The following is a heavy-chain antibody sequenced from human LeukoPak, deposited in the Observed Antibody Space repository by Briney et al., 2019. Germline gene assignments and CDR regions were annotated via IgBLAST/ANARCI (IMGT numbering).Heavy chain of an antibody. J-gene: IGHJ4*02. CDR1: RDSINTGNYY. Sequence: SETLSLTCTVSRDSINTGNYYWSWIRQPPGKGLEWLGFIHYSGSTDYNPSLKSRVSISVDTSKNQFPLQLSSVTAADTAVYYCARNGRGRNYGSSAYLPDYWGQGTLVTVSS. D-gene: IGHD3-22*01. V-gene: IGHV4-30-4*01. CDR2: IHYSGST. CDR3: ARNGRGRNYGSSAYLPDY.